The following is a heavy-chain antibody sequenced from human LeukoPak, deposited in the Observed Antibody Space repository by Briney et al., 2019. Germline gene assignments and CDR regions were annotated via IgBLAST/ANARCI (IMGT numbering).Heavy chain of an antibody. CDR1: GFTFSSNA. J-gene: IGHJ6*02. CDR2: ISYDGSNK. V-gene: IGHV3-30-3*01. CDR3: ARDLGGNTRYYYYYGMDV. D-gene: IGHD3-16*01. Sequence: GGSLRLSCAASGFTFSSNAMHWVRQAPGKGLEWLAVISYDGSNKYYADSVKGRFTISRDNSKNTLYLQMNSLRAEDTAVYYCARDLGGNTRYYYYYGMDVWGQGTTVTVSS.